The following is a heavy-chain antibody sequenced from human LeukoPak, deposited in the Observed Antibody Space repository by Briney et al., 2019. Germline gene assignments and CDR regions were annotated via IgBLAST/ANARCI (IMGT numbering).Heavy chain of an antibody. Sequence: GRSLRLSCAASGFTFSSYAMHWVRQAPGKGLEWVAVISFDESNKYYADSVKGRFTISRDNSKNTLYLQMNSLRAEDTAVYYCARGVVAGDAFDIWGQGTMVTVSS. J-gene: IGHJ3*02. CDR2: ISFDESNK. D-gene: IGHD2-15*01. V-gene: IGHV3-30*14. CDR3: ARGVVAGDAFDI. CDR1: GFTFSSYA.